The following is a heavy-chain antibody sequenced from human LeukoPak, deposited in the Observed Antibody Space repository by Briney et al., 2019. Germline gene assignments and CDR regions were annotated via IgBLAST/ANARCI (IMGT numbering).Heavy chain of an antibody. J-gene: IGHJ4*02. D-gene: IGHD2-15*01. V-gene: IGHV3-30*18. CDR1: GFTFNNYG. CDR3: AKEGSNTH. CDR2: ISYDGRNI. Sequence: PGGSLRLSCAASGFTFNNYGMHWVRQAPGKGLEWVAVISYDGRNIHYPDSVKGRFTISRDNSKNTLYLQMNSLRAEDTAVYYCAKEGSNTHWGQGTLVTVSS.